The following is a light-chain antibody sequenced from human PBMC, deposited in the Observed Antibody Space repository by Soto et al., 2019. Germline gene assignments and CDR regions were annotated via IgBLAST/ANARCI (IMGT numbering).Light chain of an antibody. V-gene: IGKV3-20*01. CDR2: DVS. Sequence: EIVLTQSPGTLSLSPGERATLSCRSSHSVTSNYLAWYQQKPGQAPRLLIYDVSSRATGIPDRFSGSGSGTDFTLTISRLEPVDFAVYYCQQYGISPTFGQPTKVEIK. CDR3: QQYGISPT. J-gene: IGKJ1*01. CDR1: HSVTSNY.